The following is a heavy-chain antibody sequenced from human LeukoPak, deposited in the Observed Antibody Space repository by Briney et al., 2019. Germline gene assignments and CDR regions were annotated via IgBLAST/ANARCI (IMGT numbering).Heavy chain of an antibody. CDR1: GGSISSYY. Sequence: PSETLSLTCTVSGGSISSYYWNWIRQSAGKGLEWIGRIYSSGSTNYNPSLKSRVTISVDTSKNQFSLKLSSVTAADTAMYYCARPEFGDSNELTDAFDIWGQGTMVTVSS. J-gene: IGHJ3*02. D-gene: IGHD3-10*01. CDR2: IYSSGST. CDR3: ARPEFGDSNELTDAFDI. V-gene: IGHV4-4*07.